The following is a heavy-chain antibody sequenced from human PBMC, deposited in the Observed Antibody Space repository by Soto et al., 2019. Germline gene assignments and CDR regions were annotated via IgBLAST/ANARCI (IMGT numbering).Heavy chain of an antibody. Sequence: VQLVESGGGLVQPGGSLRLSCTTSGFAFSSYSMVWVRQAPGKGLECVASISSGRTYIHYADSVRGRFTISRDDAKNSLYLQMNRLRDEDTAIYYCAREGSYDTNGYYIAAFCYWGQGTRVTVSS. J-gene: IGHJ4*02. CDR2: ISSGRTYI. CDR3: AREGSYDTNGYYIAAFCY. CDR1: GFAFSSYS. D-gene: IGHD3-3*01. V-gene: IGHV3-21*01.